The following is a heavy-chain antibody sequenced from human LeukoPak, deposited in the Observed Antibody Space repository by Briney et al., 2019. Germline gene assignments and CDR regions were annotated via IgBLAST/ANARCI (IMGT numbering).Heavy chain of an antibody. CDR1: GFTFDDYA. D-gene: IGHD1-26*01. CDR2: ISWNSGSI. Sequence: PGWSLRLSCAASGFTFDDYAMHWLGQAAGKGLEWVSSISWNSGSIGYADSVKGRFTISRDNAKNSLYLQMNSLRAEDTAVYYCGSNPFSGSPGWGQATLVVVSS. J-gene: IGHJ4*02. CDR3: GSNPFSGSPG. V-gene: IGHV3-9*01.